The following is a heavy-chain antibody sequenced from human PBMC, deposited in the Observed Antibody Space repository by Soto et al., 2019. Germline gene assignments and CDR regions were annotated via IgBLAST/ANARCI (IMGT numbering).Heavy chain of an antibody. CDR2: IWYDGSNK. D-gene: IGHD4-4*01. Sequence: QVQLVESGGGVVQPGRSLRLSCAASGFTFSSYGMHWVRQAPGKGLEWVAVIWYDGSNKYYADSVKGRFTISRDNSKNTLYLQMNSLRDEDTAVYYCARDEQRRHRRTTVTTYYYCYGMDVWGQGTTVTVSS. CDR1: GFTFSSYG. J-gene: IGHJ6*02. V-gene: IGHV3-33*01. CDR3: ARDEQRRHRRTTVTTYYYCYGMDV.